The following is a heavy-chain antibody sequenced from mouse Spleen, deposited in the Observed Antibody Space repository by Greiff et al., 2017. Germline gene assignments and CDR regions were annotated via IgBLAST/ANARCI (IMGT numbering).Heavy chain of an antibody. Sequence: VQLQQSGPGLVKPSQSLSLTCSVTGYSITSGYYWNWIRQFPGNKLEWMGYISYDGSNNYNPSLKNRISITRDTSKNQFFLKLNSVTTEDTATYYCAREGYDYGFAYWGQGTLVTVSA. CDR1: GYSITSGYY. V-gene: IGHV3-6*01. CDR3: AREGYDYGFAY. CDR2: ISYDGSN. D-gene: IGHD2-4*01. J-gene: IGHJ3*01.